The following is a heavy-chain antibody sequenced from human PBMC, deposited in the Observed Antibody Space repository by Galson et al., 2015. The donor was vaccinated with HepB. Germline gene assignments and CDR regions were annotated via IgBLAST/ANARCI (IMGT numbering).Heavy chain of an antibody. D-gene: IGHD3-10*01. CDR1: GFTVSSNY. Sequence: SLRLSCAASGFTVSSNYMTWVRQAPGKGLEWVSIIYGDGRTYYADSVKGRFTISRDNSKNTVYLQMSSLRAEDTAVYYCAKVPGEGYWGQGTLDTVSS. J-gene: IGHJ4*02. V-gene: IGHV3-53*01. CDR3: AKVPGEGY. CDR2: IYGDGRT.